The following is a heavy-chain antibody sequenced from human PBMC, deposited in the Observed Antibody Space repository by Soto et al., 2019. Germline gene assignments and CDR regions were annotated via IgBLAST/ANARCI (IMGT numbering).Heavy chain of an antibody. V-gene: IGHV4-30-4*01. J-gene: IGHJ4*02. Sequence: SETLSLTCTVSGGSISSGDYYWSWIRQPPGKGLEWIGYIYYSGSTYYNPSLKSRVTISVDTPKNQFSLKLSSVTAADTAVYYCARGPGSGWYDYWGQGTLVTVSS. CDR1: GGSISSGDYY. CDR2: IYYSGST. D-gene: IGHD6-19*01. CDR3: ARGPGSGWYDY.